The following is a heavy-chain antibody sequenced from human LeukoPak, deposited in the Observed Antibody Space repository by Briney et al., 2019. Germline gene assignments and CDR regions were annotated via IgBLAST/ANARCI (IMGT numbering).Heavy chain of an antibody. D-gene: IGHD6-13*01. Sequence: GGSLRLSCAASGFTFSSYAMSWVRQAPGKGLEWVAFIRYDGSNKYYADSVKGRFTISRDNSKNTLYLQMNSLRAEDTAVYYCATDSGYSSSWSLDYWGQGTLVTVSS. J-gene: IGHJ4*02. CDR3: ATDSGYSSSWSLDY. V-gene: IGHV3-30*02. CDR1: GFTFSSYA. CDR2: IRYDGSNK.